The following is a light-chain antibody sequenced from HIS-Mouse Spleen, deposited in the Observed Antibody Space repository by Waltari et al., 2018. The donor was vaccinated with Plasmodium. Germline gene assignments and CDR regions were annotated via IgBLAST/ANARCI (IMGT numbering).Light chain of an antibody. CDR1: SIDVGGYNY. CDR2: DVS. Sequence: QSALTQPASVSGSPGQSITISCTGTSIDVGGYNYFSWYQQHPGKAPKLMIYDVSNRTSGVSNRVSGSKSGNTSSLTISGLQAEDEADYYCSSYTSSSTLVFGGGTKLTVL. J-gene: IGLJ2*01. V-gene: IGLV2-14*03. CDR3: SSYTSSSTLV.